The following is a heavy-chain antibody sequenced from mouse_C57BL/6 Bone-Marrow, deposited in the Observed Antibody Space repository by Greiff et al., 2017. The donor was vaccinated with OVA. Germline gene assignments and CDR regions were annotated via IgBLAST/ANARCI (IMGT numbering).Heavy chain of an antibody. CDR2: ISSGGSYT. J-gene: IGHJ4*01. V-gene: IGHV5-6*01. CDR1: GFTFSSYG. Sequence: EVKLVESGGDLVKPGGSLKLSCAASGFTFSSYGMSWVRQTPDKRLEWVATISSGGSYTYYPDSVKGRFTISRDNAKNTLYLQMSSLKSEDTAMYYCARPRDYYAMDYWGQGTSVTVSS. CDR3: ARPRDYYAMDY.